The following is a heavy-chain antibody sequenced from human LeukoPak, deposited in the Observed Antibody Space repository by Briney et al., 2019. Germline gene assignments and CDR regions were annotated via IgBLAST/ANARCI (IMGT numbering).Heavy chain of an antibody. CDR3: ARHDAAVAGSRHLRLRYFDY. CDR2: IYYSGST. Sequence: PSETLSLTCTVSGGSISSSSYYWGWIRQPPGKGLEWIGSIYYSGSTYYNPSLKSRVTISVDTSKNQFSLKLSSVTAADTAVYYCARHDAAVAGSRHLRLRYFDYWGQGTLVTVSS. D-gene: IGHD6-19*01. J-gene: IGHJ4*02. CDR1: GGSISSSSYY. V-gene: IGHV4-39*01.